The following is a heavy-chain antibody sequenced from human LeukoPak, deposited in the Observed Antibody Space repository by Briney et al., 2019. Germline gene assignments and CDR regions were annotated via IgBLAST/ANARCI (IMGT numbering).Heavy chain of an antibody. CDR1: GGTFSSYA. D-gene: IGHD2-15*01. CDR3: MTDDRQYWWESPHDY. CDR2: IIPIFGTA. Sequence: ASVKVSCKASGGTFSSYAISWVRQAPGQGLEWMGGIIPIFGTANYAQKFQGRVTITADESTSTAYMELSSLRSEDTAVYYCMTDDRQYWWESPHDYWGQGTLVTVSS. V-gene: IGHV1-69*13. J-gene: IGHJ4*02.